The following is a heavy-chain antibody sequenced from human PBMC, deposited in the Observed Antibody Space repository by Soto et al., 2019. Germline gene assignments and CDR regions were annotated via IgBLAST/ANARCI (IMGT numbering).Heavy chain of an antibody. CDR3: ARSANSYGSYYFDY. J-gene: IGHJ4*02. D-gene: IGHD5-18*01. V-gene: IGHV2-5*02. Sequence: QITLKESGPTLVKPTQTLTLTCTFSGFSLSTTGVGVGWIRQPPGKALEWLTLLYWDDDKRSSPSLKSRLTITTDTSKNQVVLTMTNMDPVDTGTYYCARSANSYGSYYFDYWGQGTLVTVSS. CDR1: GFSLSTTGVG. CDR2: LYWDDDK.